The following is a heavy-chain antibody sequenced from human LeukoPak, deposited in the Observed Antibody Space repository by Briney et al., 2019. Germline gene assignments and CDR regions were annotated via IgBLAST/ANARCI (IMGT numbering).Heavy chain of an antibody. CDR1: GFTVSSNY. V-gene: IGHV3-53*01. CDR3: ARLLYYYDSSIYQRYFDY. Sequence: GGSLRLSCAASGFTVSSNYMNWVRQAPGKGLEWVSIVYSGGNTYYADSVKGRFTISRDNSQNTLYLQMNSLRPEDTAVYYCARLLYYYDSSIYQRYFDYWGQGTLVTVSS. D-gene: IGHD3-22*01. J-gene: IGHJ4*02. CDR2: VYSGGNT.